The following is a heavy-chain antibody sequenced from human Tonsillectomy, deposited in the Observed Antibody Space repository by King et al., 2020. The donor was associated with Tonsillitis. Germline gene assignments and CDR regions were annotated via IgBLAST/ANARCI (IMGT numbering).Heavy chain of an antibody. CDR2: ISGRGGST. Sequence: EVQLVESGGGLVQPGGSLSLSCAASGFTFSSYAMSWVRQAPGKGLGWVSDISGRGGSTYYADSVKGRFTISRDNSKNTLYLQMNRLRAEDTAVYYCAKGTYYDFWSGNNWFDPWGQGTLVTVSS. CDR3: AKGTYYDFWSGNNWFDP. CDR1: GFTFSSYA. J-gene: IGHJ5*02. D-gene: IGHD3-3*01. V-gene: IGHV3-23*04.